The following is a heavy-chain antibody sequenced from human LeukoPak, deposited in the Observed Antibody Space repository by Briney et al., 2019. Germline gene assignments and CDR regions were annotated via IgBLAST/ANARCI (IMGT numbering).Heavy chain of an antibody. CDR3: SKGIYDRSY. Sequence: GGSLRLSCAASGFTFTTYWMALVRQAPGKGLEWVANIKQDGSEAVYADSVRGRFTISRDNAKNSLYLQMNSLRVEDTAVYYCSKGIYDRSYWGQGTLVTVSS. J-gene: IGHJ4*02. V-gene: IGHV3-7*01. D-gene: IGHD3-22*01. CDR1: GFTFTTYW. CDR2: IKQDGSEA.